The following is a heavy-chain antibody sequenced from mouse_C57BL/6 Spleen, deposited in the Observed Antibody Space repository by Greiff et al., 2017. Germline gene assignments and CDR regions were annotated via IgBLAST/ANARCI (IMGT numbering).Heavy chain of an antibody. CDR1: GYTFTSYG. CDR2: IYPRSGNT. J-gene: IGHJ2*01. CDR3: ARGWEKDFDY. Sequence: QVHVKQSGAELARPGASVKLSCKASGYTFTSYGISWVKQRTGQGLEWIGEIYPRSGNTYYNEKFKGKATLTADKSSSTAYMELRSLTSEDSAVYFCARGWEKDFDYWGQGTTLTVSS. D-gene: IGHD4-1*01. V-gene: IGHV1-81*01.